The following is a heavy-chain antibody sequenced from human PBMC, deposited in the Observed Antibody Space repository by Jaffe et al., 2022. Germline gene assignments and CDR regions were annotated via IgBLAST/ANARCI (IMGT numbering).Heavy chain of an antibody. J-gene: IGHJ4*02. CDR3: ARDTTYYYDSSGYYPTYYFDY. V-gene: IGHV4-38-2*02. D-gene: IGHD3-22*01. CDR1: GYSISSGYY. Sequence: QVQLQESGPGLVKPSETLSLTCAVSGYSISSGYYWGWIRQPPGKGLEWIGSIYHSGSTYYNPSLKSRVTISVDTSKNQFSLKLSSVTAADTAVYYCARDTTYYYDSSGYYPTYYFDYWGQGTLVTVSS. CDR2: IYHSGST.